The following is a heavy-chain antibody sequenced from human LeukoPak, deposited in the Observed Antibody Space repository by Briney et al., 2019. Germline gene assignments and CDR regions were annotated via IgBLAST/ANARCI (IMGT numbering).Heavy chain of an antibody. J-gene: IGHJ4*02. V-gene: IGHV3-23*01. CDR3: VRQKKSHGDFDY. CDR2: ISGSGGST. CDR1: GFIFSSYA. D-gene: IGHD7-27*01. Sequence: GGSLRLSCAASGFIFSSYAMSWVRQAPGKGLEWVSAISGSGGSTYYAGSVKGRFTISRENAKNSLYLQMNSLRVEDTAVYYCVRQKKSHGDFDYWGQGTLVTVSS.